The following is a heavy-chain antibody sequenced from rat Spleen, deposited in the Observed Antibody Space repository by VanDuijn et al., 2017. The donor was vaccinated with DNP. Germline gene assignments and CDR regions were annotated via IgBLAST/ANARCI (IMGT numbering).Heavy chain of an antibody. J-gene: IGHJ2*01. Sequence: EVHLVESGGGLVQPGRSLKLSCVASGFTFSNYGFHWIRQAPTKGLEWVAYISYDGGRNNYGDSVKGRFTISRDNTKSSLYLHMGSLRSEDTATYYCATHRGGAFDYWGQGVMVTVSS. CDR3: ATHRGGAFDY. V-gene: IGHV5-19*01. CDR1: GFTFSNYG. CDR2: ISYDGGRN.